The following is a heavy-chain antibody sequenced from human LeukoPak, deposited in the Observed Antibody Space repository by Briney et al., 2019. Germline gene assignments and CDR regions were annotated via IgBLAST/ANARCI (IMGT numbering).Heavy chain of an antibody. J-gene: IGHJ4*02. Sequence: GGSLRLSCAASGFTFSSYWMHWVRQAPGKGLVWVSRINSDGSSTSYADSVKGRFTISRDNAKNTLYLQMNSLRAEDTAAYYCARARITIFGVVTHFDYWGQGTLVTVS. CDR3: ARARITIFGVVTHFDY. CDR1: GFTFSSYW. D-gene: IGHD3-3*01. CDR2: INSDGSST. V-gene: IGHV3-74*01.